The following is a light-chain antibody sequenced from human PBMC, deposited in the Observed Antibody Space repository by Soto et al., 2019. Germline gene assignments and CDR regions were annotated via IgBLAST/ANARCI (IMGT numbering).Light chain of an antibody. J-gene: IGKJ2*01. Sequence: DIPMTQSPSSLSASVGDTVTITCRASRTIVNSLNWYQHKPGKAPNLLIYSASNLKSGVPSRFGGSGSGTDFTLTIGSLLPEDFATYYCQQSYTTPYTFGQGTKLEI. CDR2: SAS. CDR1: RTIVNS. CDR3: QQSYTTPYT. V-gene: IGKV1-39*01.